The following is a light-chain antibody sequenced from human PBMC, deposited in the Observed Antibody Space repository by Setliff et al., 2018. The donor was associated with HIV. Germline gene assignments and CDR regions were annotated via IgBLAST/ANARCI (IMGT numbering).Light chain of an antibody. V-gene: IGLV2-23*02. CDR1: SGDVGNYNV. J-gene: IGLJ1*01. Sequence: QSALTQPASVSGSPGQSITISCTGTSGDVGNYNVVSWYQQHPGKAPKVMIYEVSKRPSGISTRFSGSKSGNTASLTISGLQAEDVADYYCCSYAGSSTSYVFGTGTKGTVL. CDR2: EVS. CDR3: CSYAGSSTSYV.